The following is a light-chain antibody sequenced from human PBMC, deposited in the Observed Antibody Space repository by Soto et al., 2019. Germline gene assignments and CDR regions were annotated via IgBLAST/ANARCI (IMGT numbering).Light chain of an antibody. CDR3: QYYDESMWT. CDR2: GAS. CDR1: QSVSSSY. Sequence: EIVLTQSPVTLSLSPGERATLSCRASQSVSSSYLAWHQQKPGQAPRLLIYGASSRAPGIPDRFSGSGSGTDFTLSINRLEPEDFAVYYCQYYDESMWTFGQGTKVDIK. J-gene: IGKJ1*01. V-gene: IGKV3-20*01.